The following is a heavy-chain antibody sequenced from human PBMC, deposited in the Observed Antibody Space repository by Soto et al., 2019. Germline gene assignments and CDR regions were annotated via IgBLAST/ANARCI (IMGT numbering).Heavy chain of an antibody. Sequence: EVQLVESVGGLVQPGGSLRLSCPASGFAFSNYWMHWVRQAPGKGLVWVSRINSDGSRTTYADSVRGRFTISRDNAKNTVYLQMNSLSAEDTAVYYCARIGTGYYYMDVWGKGTTVTVSS. V-gene: IGHV3-74*03. D-gene: IGHD1-1*01. J-gene: IGHJ6*03. CDR3: ARIGTGYYYMDV. CDR1: GFAFSNYW. CDR2: INSDGSRT.